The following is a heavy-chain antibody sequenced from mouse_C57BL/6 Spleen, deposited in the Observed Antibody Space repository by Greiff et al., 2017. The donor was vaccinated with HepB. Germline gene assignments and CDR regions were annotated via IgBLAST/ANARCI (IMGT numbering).Heavy chain of an antibody. D-gene: IGHD2-5*01. CDR1: GYSFTGYY. J-gene: IGHJ2*01. V-gene: IGHV1-42*01. Sequence: VQLKQSGPELVKPGASVKISCKASGYSFTGYYMNWVKQSPEKSLEWIGEINPSTGGTTYNQKFKAKATLTVDKSSSTAYMQLKSLTSEDSAVYYCARSKAYYSNYPYYFDYWGQGTTLTVSS. CDR2: INPSTGGT. CDR3: ARSKAYYSNYPYYFDY.